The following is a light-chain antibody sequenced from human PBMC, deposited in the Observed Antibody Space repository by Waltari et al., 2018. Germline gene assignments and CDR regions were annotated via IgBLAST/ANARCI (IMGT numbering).Light chain of an antibody. Sequence: EIVMTQSPATLSVSPGERATLSCRASQSVSSNLAWYQQKPGQAPRVPIYGPYPRATGIPARFSGSGSGTEFNLTISSLQSEDFAVYYCQQYNNWPTTFGQGTKVEIK. CDR2: GPY. J-gene: IGKJ1*01. CDR3: QQYNNWPTT. V-gene: IGKV3-15*01. CDR1: QSVSSN.